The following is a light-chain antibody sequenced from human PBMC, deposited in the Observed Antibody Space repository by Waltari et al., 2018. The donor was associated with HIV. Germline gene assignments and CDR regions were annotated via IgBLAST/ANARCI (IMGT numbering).Light chain of an antibody. CDR3: GTWDGRLTAGV. CDR2: DNN. J-gene: IGLJ3*02. CDR1: NSHIGNIY. Sequence: QSVLTQPPSMSAAPGQNVSISCSGSNSHIGNIYVSWYQQIPATAPKLLIYDNNKRPSGIPDRFSGAKSRTSASLDITGVQTGDEADYYCGTWDGRLTAGVFGGGTKLTVL. V-gene: IGLV1-51*01.